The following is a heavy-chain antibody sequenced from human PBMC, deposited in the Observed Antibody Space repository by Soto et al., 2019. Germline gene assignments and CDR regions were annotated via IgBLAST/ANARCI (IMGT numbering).Heavy chain of an antibody. CDR3: GRTLAGPQLTNYYYGMDV. CDR1: GGTFSSYA. CDR2: IIPIFGTA. V-gene: IGHV1-69*13. J-gene: IGHJ6*02. Sequence: SVKVSCKASGGTFSSYAISWVRQAPGQGLEWMGGIIPIFGTANYAQKFQGRVTITADESTSTAYMELSSLRSEDTAVYYCGRTLAGPQLTNYYYGMDVWGQGTTVTVSS. D-gene: IGHD6-19*01.